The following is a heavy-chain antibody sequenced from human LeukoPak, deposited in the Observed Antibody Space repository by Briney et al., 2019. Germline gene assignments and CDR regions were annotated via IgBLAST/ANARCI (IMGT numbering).Heavy chain of an antibody. V-gene: IGHV1-2*02. J-gene: IGHJ1*01. CDR3: ARIGISARGTNFHH. D-gene: IGHD6-13*01. CDR2: INSNSADT. Sequence: ASVKVSCKASGYTFTGYYMHWVRQAPGQGLEWMGWINSNSADTNYAQNFQDRVTMTRDTSISTAYMELSRLRSDDTALYYCARIGISARGTNFHHWGQGTLVTVSS. CDR1: GYTFTGYY.